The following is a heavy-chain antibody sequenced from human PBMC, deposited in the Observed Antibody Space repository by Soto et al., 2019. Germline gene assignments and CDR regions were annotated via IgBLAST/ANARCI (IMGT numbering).Heavy chain of an antibody. D-gene: IGHD4-4*01. Sequence: VQLVESGGGLVQPGGSLRLSCAASGFTFSVYWMHWVRQAPGKGLVWVSRIDSDGSTTSYADSVKGRFTISRDNAKSTLYLQMNSLRAEDTAVYYCARPGYSNYGPGVDVWGQWTKVTVSS. CDR1: GFTFSVYW. CDR3: ARPGYSNYGPGVDV. J-gene: IGHJ6*02. CDR2: IDSDGSTT. V-gene: IGHV3-74*01.